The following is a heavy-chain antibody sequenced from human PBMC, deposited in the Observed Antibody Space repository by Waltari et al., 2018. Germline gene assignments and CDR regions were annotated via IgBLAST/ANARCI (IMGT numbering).Heavy chain of an antibody. J-gene: IGHJ5*02. D-gene: IGHD2-21*02. CDR2: IYYPGST. Sequence: QVQLQESGPSLLKPSETLSLICTVSGGSISGFYWSWVRQPPGKGLDWLGYIYYPGSTNFNPSLTSRVTRSVDTSKNQFSLKLSSVTAADTAFYYCARGGGGDWEWFDPWGQGTLVTVSS. CDR3: ARGGGGDWEWFDP. CDR1: GGSISGFY. V-gene: IGHV4-59*01.